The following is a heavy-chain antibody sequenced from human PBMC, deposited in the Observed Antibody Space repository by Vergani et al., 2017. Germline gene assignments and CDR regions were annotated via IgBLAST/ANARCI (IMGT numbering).Heavy chain of an antibody. CDR1: GGSISSSSYY. D-gene: IGHD2-2*02. J-gene: IGHJ5*02. V-gene: IGHV4-39*07. CDR3: ARVSPVVPAAIPTGVAAAEDWFDP. CDR2: IYYSGST. Sequence: QLQLQESGPGLVKPSETLSLTCTVSGGSISSSSYYWGWIRQPPGKGLEWIGSIYYSGSTYYNPSLKSRVTISVDTSKNQFSLKLSSVTAADTAVYYCARVSPVVPAAIPTGVAAAEDWFDPWGQGTLVTVSS.